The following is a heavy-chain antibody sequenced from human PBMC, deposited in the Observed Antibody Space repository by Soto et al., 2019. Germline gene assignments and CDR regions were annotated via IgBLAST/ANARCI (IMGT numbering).Heavy chain of an antibody. CDR3: ARDIPPSPAAGPGVYWYFDL. CDR1: GFTFSSYS. D-gene: IGHD6-13*01. Sequence: GGSLRLSCAASGFTFSSYSMNWVRQAPGKGLEWVSSISSSSSYIYYADSVKGRFTISRDNAKNSLYLQMNSLRAEDTAVYYCARDIPPSPAAGPGVYWYFDLWGRGTLVTVSS. CDR2: ISSSSSYI. V-gene: IGHV3-21*01. J-gene: IGHJ2*01.